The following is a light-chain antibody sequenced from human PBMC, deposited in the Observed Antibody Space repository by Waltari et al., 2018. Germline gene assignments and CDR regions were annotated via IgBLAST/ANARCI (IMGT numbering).Light chain of an antibody. CDR1: QSVSTN. J-gene: IGKJ1*01. V-gene: IGKV3-15*01. CDR3: QQYKNWPPWT. CDR2: GAS. Sequence: EIVMTQSPVTLSVSPGERATLSCRASQSVSTNLAWYQQKPGQAPGRLIYGASTSATGFPARFSGSGSGTEFTLTISSLQSEDFAVYYCQQYKNWPPWTFGQGTKVEIK.